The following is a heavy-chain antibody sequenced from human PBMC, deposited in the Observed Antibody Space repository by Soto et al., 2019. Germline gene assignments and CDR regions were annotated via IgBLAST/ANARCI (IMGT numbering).Heavy chain of an antibody. CDR1: GGSISSYY. CDR2: IYYSGST. CDR3: ARGRFLEIPYFDY. Sequence: SETLSLTCTVSGGSISSYYWSWIRQPPGKGLEWIGYIYYSGSTNYNPSLKSRVTISVDTSKNQFSLKLSSVTAADTAVYYCARGRFLEIPYFDYWGQGTLVTVSS. V-gene: IGHV4-59*01. D-gene: IGHD3-3*01. J-gene: IGHJ4*02.